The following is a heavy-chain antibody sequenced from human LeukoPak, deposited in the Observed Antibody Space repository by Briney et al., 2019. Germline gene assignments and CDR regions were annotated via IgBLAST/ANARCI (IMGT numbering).Heavy chain of an antibody. D-gene: IGHD6-13*01. CDR3: ARARAPYSSSWQYYFDY. CDR2: IYYSGST. CDR1: GGSISSYY. V-gene: IGHV4-59*01. J-gene: IGHJ4*02. Sequence: PSETLSLTCAVSGGSISSYYWSWTRQPPGKGLEWIGYIYYSGSTNYNPSLKSRVTISVDTSKNQFSLKLSSVTAADTAVYYCARARAPYSSSWQYYFDYWGQGTLVTVSS.